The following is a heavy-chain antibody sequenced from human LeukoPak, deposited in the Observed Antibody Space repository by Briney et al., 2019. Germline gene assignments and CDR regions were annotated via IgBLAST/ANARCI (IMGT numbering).Heavy chain of an antibody. D-gene: IGHD3-3*01. J-gene: IGHJ4*02. CDR1: GFTFSNAW. CDR2: VKGKTDGGTT. Sequence: GGSRGLSCAASGFTFSNAWMRWDRQAPGGGQEWVGRVKGKTDGGTTDYAAPVKGRFTISRDDSKNTLYLKMNSLKAEDTAVYYCTTDQYYDFWSGYYDYWGQGTLVTVSS. CDR3: TTDQYYDFWSGYYDY. V-gene: IGHV3-15*01.